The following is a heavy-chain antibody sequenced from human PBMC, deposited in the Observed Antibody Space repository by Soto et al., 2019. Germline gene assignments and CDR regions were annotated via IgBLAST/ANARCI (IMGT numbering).Heavy chain of an antibody. CDR2: ISNDGTTK. J-gene: IGHJ6*02. CDR1: GFTFSSYG. V-gene: IGHV3-30*18. D-gene: IGHD3-10*01. CDR3: RKASKNYYGSGSYYRVSRGMDV. Sequence: QVQLVESGGGVVQPGRSLRLSCAASGFTFSSYGMHWVRQAPGKGLEWVADISNDGTTKYYADSVKGRFTISRDNSKNALYVNVNCQSAEDAGVYYCRKASKNYYGSGSYYRVSRGMDVWGPGTTVTVFS.